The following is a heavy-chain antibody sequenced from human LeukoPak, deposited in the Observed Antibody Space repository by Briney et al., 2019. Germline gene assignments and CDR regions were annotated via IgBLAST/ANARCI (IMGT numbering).Heavy chain of an antibody. CDR3: ARNGARYSYGYYLPGPYPFYYGMDV. D-gene: IGHD5-18*01. CDR2: IIPIFGTA. V-gene: IGHV1-69*13. CDR1: GYTFPSYF. J-gene: IGHJ6*02. Sequence: ASVKVSCKASGYTFPSYFMHWVRQAPGQGLEWMGGIIPIFGTANYAQKFQGRVTITADESTSTAYTELSSLRSEDTAVYYCARNGARYSYGYYLPGPYPFYYGMDVWGQGTTVTVSS.